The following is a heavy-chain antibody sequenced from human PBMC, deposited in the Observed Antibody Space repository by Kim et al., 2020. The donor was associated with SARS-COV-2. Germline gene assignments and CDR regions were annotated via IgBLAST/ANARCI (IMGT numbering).Heavy chain of an antibody. CDR1: GFTFSGSA. Sequence: GGSLRLSCAASGFTFSGSAMHWVRQASGKGLEWVGRIRSKANSYATAYGASVKGRFTISRDDSKNTAYLQMNSLKTDDTAVYYCARRGDYGMDVWGQGTTVTVS. V-gene: IGHV3-73*01. CDR3: ARRGDYGMDV. J-gene: IGHJ6*02. CDR2: IRSKANSYAT.